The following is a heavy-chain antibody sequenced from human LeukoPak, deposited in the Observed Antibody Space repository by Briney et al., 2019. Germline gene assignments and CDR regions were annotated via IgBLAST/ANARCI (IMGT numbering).Heavy chain of an antibody. J-gene: IGHJ4*02. V-gene: IGHV1-69*01. CDR3: ARSGGSCSSCVYY. D-gene: IGHD2-15*01. CDR1: GGTFSSYA. CDR2: IIPILGTA. Sequence: VASVKVSCTTSGGTFSSYAISWVRQAPGQGLEWMGGIIPILGTANYAQKFQGKVTITADESTSTAYMELSSLRSEDTAVYYCARSGGSCSSCVYYWGQGTLVTVSS.